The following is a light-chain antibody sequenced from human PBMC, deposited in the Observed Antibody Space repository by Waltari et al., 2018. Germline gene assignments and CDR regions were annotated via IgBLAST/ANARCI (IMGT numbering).Light chain of an antibody. CDR3: SSYAGSSKGV. CDR2: AVS. CDR1: SSDVGNYKR. Sequence: QSALTQPASVSGSPGQSITISFTGTSSDVGNYKRVSWYQQHPGKDPNLMIYAVSKRPSGVSDRFSGSKAGDMASLTISGLQPEDEAEYFCSSYAGSSKGVFGGGTKVTVL. V-gene: IGLV2-23*02. J-gene: IGLJ2*01.